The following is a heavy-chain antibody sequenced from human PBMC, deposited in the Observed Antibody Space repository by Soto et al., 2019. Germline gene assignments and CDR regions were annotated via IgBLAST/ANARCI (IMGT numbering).Heavy chain of an antibody. V-gene: IGHV3-30*03. D-gene: IGHD3-10*01. CDR1: GFPFTSYG. CDR2: ISYDGSDK. J-gene: IGHJ4*02. CDR3: GGGQDYLDY. Sequence: QVQLVESGGGVVQPGRSLRLSCAASGFPFTSYGMHWVREGPEKGLEWVAIISYDGSDKYYADSVKGRFTISRDNATNQRYRQRNSLRTEDTELYYWGGGQDYLDYRGRRPLVIAAS.